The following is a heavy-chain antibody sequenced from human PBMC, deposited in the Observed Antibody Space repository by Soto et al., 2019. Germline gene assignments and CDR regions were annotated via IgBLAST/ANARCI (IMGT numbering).Heavy chain of an antibody. CDR3: ARVEGEQLVRYYFDY. CDR1: GGSISSYY. V-gene: IGHV4-59*12. Sequence: SETLSLTCTVSGGSISSYYWSWIRQPPGKGLEWIGYIYYSGSTNYNPSLKSRVTISVDTSKNQFSLKLSSVTAADTAVYYCARVEGEQLVRYYFDYWGQGTLVTVSS. J-gene: IGHJ4*02. CDR2: IYYSGST. D-gene: IGHD6-6*01.